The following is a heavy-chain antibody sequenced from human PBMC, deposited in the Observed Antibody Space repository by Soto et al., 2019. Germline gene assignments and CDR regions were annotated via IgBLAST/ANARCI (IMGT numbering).Heavy chain of an antibody. V-gene: IGHV3-23*01. D-gene: IGHD1-1*01. CDR1: GFTFSNYA. CDR2: ISGSGGST. Sequence: GSLRLSCAASGFTFSNYAMGWVRQAPGKGLEWVSHISGSGGSTHHADSVKGRFTISRDKSKNKLYLEMDSLRVEDTALYYCAKYKGTAWTEFDYWGQGPLVTVSS. CDR3: AKYKGTAWTEFDY. J-gene: IGHJ4*02.